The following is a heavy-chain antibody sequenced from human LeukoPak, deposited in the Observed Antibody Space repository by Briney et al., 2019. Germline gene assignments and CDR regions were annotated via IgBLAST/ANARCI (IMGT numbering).Heavy chain of an antibody. CDR1: GFTFSSYA. CDR3: ARVSELLWFGESSHFDY. Sequence: QPGGSLRLSCAASGFTFSSYAMHWVRQAPGKGLEWVAVISYDGSNKYYADSVKGRFTISRDNSKNTLYLQMNSLRAEDTAVYYCARVSELLWFGESSHFDYWGQGTLVTVSS. V-gene: IGHV3-30-3*01. D-gene: IGHD3-10*01. CDR2: ISYDGSNK. J-gene: IGHJ4*02.